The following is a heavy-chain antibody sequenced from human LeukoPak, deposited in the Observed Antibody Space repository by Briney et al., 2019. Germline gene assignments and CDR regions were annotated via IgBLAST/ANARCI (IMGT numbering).Heavy chain of an antibody. CDR1: GFTCNRCW. J-gene: IGHJ1*01. V-gene: IGHV3-7*01. CDR3: TSWGDTTAEYFQR. D-gene: IGHD2-21*02. CDR2: INPDGRDT. Sequence: PGGSLRLSCVVSGFTCNRCWMNWLRQAPGKGLEWVTHINPDGRDTYYVDSVKGRFTISRDNAQNSMYLQMNSLRVEDTAVYYCTSWGDTTAEYFQRWGQGTLVTVSS.